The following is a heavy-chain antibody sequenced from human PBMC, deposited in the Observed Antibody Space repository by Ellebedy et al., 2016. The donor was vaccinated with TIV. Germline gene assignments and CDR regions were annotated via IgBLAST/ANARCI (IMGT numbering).Heavy chain of an antibody. CDR2: IYYSGST. J-gene: IGHJ1*01. CDR3: ARSRKQLVRGYFQH. D-gene: IGHD6-6*01. CDR1: GGSISSYY. Sequence: GSLRLXXTVSGGSISSYYWSWIRQPPGKGLEWIGYIYYSGSTNYNPSLKSRVTISVDTSKNQFSLKLSSVTAADTAVYYCARSRKQLVRGYFQHWGQGTLVTVSS. V-gene: IGHV4-59*08.